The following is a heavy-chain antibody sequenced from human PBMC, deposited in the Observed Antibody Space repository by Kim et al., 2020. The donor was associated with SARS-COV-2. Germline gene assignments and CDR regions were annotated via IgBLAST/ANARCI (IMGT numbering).Heavy chain of an antibody. CDR3: VKDPGRYFDWLLYERYFDY. J-gene: IGHJ4*02. V-gene: IGHV3-64D*06. D-gene: IGHD3-9*01. Sequence: GRFTISRDNSKNTLYLQMSSLRAEDTAVYYCVKDPGRYFDWLLYERYFDYWGQGTLVTVSS.